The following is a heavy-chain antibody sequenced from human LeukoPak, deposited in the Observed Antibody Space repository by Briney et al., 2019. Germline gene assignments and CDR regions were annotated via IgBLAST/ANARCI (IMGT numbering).Heavy chain of an antibody. D-gene: IGHD3-10*01. CDR3: AKDMSDYYGSGSYFFDY. V-gene: IGHV3-48*04. J-gene: IGHJ4*02. Sequence: PGGSLRLSCAASGFTFSSYSMNWVRQAPGKGLEWLSYITSTSSTIFYADSVKGRFTSSRDNAKNSLYLQMNSLRAEDTAVYYCAKDMSDYYGSGSYFFDYWGQGTLVTVSS. CDR1: GFTFSSYS. CDR2: ITSTSSTI.